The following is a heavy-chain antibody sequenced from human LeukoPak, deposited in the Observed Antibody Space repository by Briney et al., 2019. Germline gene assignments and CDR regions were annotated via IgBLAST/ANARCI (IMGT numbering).Heavy chain of an antibody. CDR1: GFTFSSYA. D-gene: IGHD3-3*01. J-gene: IGHJ3*02. CDR3: ATTPSGGYDFWSGYRGAHAFDI. CDR2: ISGSGGST. V-gene: IGHV3-23*01. Sequence: QTGGSLRPSCAASGFTFSSYAMSWVRQAPGKGLEWVSAISGSGGSTYYADSVKGRFTISRDNSKNTLYLQMNSLRAEDTAVYYCATTPSGGYDFWSGYRGAHAFDIWGQGTMVTVSS.